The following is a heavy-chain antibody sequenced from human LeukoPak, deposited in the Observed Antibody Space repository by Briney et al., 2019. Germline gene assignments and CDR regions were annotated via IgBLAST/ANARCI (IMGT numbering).Heavy chain of an antibody. J-gene: IGHJ4*02. D-gene: IGHD3-3*01. Sequence: GGSLRLSCAASGFTVSSYSMNWVRQAPGKGLEWVSSISSSSSYIYYADSVKGRFTISRDNAKNSLYLQMNSLRGEDTAVYYCARVAAIFGVVITRIDYWGQGTLVTVSS. CDR1: GFTVSSYS. V-gene: IGHV3-21*06. CDR3: ARVAAIFGVVITRIDY. CDR2: ISSSSSYI.